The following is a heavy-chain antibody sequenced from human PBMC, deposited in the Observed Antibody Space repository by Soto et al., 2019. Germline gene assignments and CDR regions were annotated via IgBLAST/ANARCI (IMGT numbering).Heavy chain of an antibody. Sequence: PGGSLRLSCAASGFTFNNYGMHWVRQAPGKGLEWVAVISYDESDKYYADSVKGRFTISRDNSKNTLYLQMNSLRAVDTAVYYCAKVDGESWELLGFAYWGPGPMVT. CDR3: AKVDGESWELLGFAY. V-gene: IGHV3-30*18. J-gene: IGHJ4*01. D-gene: IGHD1-26*01. CDR2: ISYDESDK. CDR1: GFTFNNYG.